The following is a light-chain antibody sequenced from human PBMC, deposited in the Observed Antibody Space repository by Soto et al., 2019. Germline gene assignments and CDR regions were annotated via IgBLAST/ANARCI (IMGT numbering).Light chain of an antibody. CDR2: AAS. Sequence: EIVLTQSPATLSLSPGEGATLSCRASQNVYNYLAWYQQKPGQAPRLIIYAASNRATGIPARFSGSGSGTDFTLTISSLEPEDLAIYYCQQRSNWPITFGQGTRLEIK. CDR3: QQRSNWPIT. CDR1: QNVYNY. J-gene: IGKJ5*01. V-gene: IGKV3-11*01.